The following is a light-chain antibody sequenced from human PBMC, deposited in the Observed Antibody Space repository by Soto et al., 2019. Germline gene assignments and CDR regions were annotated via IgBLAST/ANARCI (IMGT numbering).Light chain of an antibody. CDR1: QRVSSN. CDR2: DAS. J-gene: IGKJ4*01. Sequence: EIVMTQSPVTLSVSPGERATLSCRASQRVSSNVAWYQQKPGQAPRLLIYDASKRATGIPARFSGRGSGTDFTLTISSLEPEDFAVYYCQQRSDWPLTFGGGTKVDIK. CDR3: QQRSDWPLT. V-gene: IGKV3-11*01.